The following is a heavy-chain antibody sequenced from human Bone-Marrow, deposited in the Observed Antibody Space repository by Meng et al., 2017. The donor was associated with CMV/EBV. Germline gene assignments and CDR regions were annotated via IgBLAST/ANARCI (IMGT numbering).Heavy chain of an antibody. CDR2: ISSSGSTI. Sequence: GESLKISCAASGFTFSSYEMNWVRQAPGKGLEWVSYISSSGSTIYYADSVKGRFTISRDNAKNSLYLQMNSLRAEDTAVYYCASFNDILTGYGNGMDVWGQGTTVTGSS. CDR3: ASFNDILTGYGNGMDV. D-gene: IGHD3-9*01. CDR1: GFTFSSYE. J-gene: IGHJ6*02. V-gene: IGHV3-48*03.